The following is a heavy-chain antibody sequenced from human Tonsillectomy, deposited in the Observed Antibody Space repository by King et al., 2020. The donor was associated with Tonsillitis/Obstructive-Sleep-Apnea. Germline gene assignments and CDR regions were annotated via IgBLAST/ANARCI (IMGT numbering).Heavy chain of an antibody. CDR2: ISYDGGNK. J-gene: IGHJ3*02. D-gene: IGHD2-15*01. Sequence: VQLVESGGGVVQPGRSLRLSCAASRFTFSSYAMHWVRQVPGKGLEWVAVISYDGGNKYYADSVKGRFTISRDNSKNTLYLQMNSLRAEDTAVYYCAXEDGYCSGGSXYXKAFDIWGQGTMVTVSS. CDR3: AXEDGYCSGGSXYXKAFDI. CDR1: RFTFSSYA. V-gene: IGHV3-30*01.